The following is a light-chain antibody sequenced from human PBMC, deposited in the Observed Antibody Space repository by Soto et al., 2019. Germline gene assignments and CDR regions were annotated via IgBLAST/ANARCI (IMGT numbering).Light chain of an antibody. J-gene: IGKJ5*01. CDR2: DST. V-gene: IGKV3-11*01. CDR3: EQRNVWPPIT. CDR1: QSIHTT. Sequence: VLTQSPATLSLSPGERATLSSRASQSIHTTLAWSQQKCGKPPRLVIYDSTLRANGVPDRFGGSRSGTEFTLTVNSLEPEDFAVYYCEQRNVWPPITFGQGTRLDMK.